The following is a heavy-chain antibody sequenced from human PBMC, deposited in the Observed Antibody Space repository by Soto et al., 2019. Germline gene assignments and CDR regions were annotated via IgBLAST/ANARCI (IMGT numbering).Heavy chain of an antibody. CDR2: IYSGGST. J-gene: IGHJ5*02. V-gene: IGHV3-66*01. CDR3: ARGGRGYYGSGSGGWFDP. Sequence: EVQLVESGGGLVQPGGSLRLSCAASGFTVSSNYMSWVRQAPGKGLEWVSVIYSGGSTYYSDSVKGRFTISRDNSKNTLYLQMNSLRAGDTAVYYCARGGRGYYGSGSGGWFDPWGQGTLVTVSS. D-gene: IGHD3-10*01. CDR1: GFTVSSNY.